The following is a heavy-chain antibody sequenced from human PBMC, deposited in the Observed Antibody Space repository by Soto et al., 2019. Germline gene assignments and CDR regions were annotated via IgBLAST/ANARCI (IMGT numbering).Heavy chain of an antibody. CDR2: ISASSSSS. D-gene: IGHD2-15*01. Sequence: QPGGSLGLACTASGFSLSSYAMGWVRQAPGKGLEWVSTISASSSSSYHPDSVKGRFAISRDNSKNTLYLQMNSLRAEDTAVYYCAKGYAYFDYWGLGTLVTVSS. CDR3: AKGYAYFDY. CDR1: GFSLSSYA. V-gene: IGHV3-23*01. J-gene: IGHJ4*02.